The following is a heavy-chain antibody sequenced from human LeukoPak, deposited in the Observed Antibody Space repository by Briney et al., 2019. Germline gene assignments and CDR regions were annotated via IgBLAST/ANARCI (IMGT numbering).Heavy chain of an antibody. J-gene: IGHJ4*02. CDR2: MNPNSGNT. CDR3: ARGVVVVPAAKRESYFDY. V-gene: IGHV1-8*02. D-gene: IGHD2-2*01. CDR1: GYTFTSYD. Sequence: GASVKVSCKASGYTFTSYDINWVRQATGQGLEWMGWMNPNSGNTGYAQKFQGRVTMTTDTSTSTAYMELRSLRSDDTAVYYCARGVVVVPAAKRESYFDYWGRGTLVTVSS.